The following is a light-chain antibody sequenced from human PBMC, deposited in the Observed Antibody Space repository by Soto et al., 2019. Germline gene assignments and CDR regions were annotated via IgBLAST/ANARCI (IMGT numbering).Light chain of an antibody. Sequence: EVVLTQSPGTLSLSPGERATLSCRASQSVSSSYLAWYQQKPGQAPRLLIYGASNRATGIPARFSGSGSGADFTLTISSLDPEDFAIYYCQQRANWPLTFGGGTKVDIK. V-gene: IGKV3D-20*02. CDR1: QSVSSSY. J-gene: IGKJ4*01. CDR2: GAS. CDR3: QQRANWPLT.